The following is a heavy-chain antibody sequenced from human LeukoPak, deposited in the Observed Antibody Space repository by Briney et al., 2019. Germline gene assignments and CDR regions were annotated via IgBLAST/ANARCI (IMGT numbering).Heavy chain of an antibody. D-gene: IGHD3-3*01. J-gene: IGHJ4*02. Sequence: ASVKVSCKASGYTFTGYYMHWVRQAPGQGLEWMGWTHPNSDGTNYAQKFQGRVTMTRDTSINTAYMELRSLRSDDTAIYYCARGGSTVFGVVNDWGQGTLVTVSS. CDR3: ARGGSTVFGVVND. V-gene: IGHV1-2*02. CDR2: THPNSDGT. CDR1: GYTFTGYY.